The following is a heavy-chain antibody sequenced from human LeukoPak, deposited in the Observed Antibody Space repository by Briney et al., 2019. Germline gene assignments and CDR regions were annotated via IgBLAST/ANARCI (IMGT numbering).Heavy chain of an antibody. CDR1: GFTFSSYS. V-gene: IGHV3-30*02. D-gene: IGHD4-17*01. CDR2: IRYDGSNK. CDR3: VGEDYGDYERDFDY. Sequence: GGSLRLSCAASGFTFSSYSMNWVRQAPGKGLEWVAFIRYDGSNKYYADSVKGRFTISRDNSKNTLYLQMNSLRAEDTAVYYCVGEDYGDYERDFDYWGQGTLVTVSS. J-gene: IGHJ4*02.